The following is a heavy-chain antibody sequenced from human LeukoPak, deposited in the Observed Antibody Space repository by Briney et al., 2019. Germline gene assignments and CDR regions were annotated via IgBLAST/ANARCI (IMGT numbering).Heavy chain of an antibody. CDR1: GGSSSGYY. CDR2: INHSGST. CDR3: ASSNVDYYMDV. Sequence: SETLSLTCAVYGGSSSGYYWSWIRQPPGKGLEWIGEINHSGSTNYNPSLKSRVTISVDTSKNQFSLKLSSVTAADTAVYYCASSNVDYYMDVWGKGTTVTVSS. J-gene: IGHJ6*03. D-gene: IGHD1-1*01. V-gene: IGHV4-34*01.